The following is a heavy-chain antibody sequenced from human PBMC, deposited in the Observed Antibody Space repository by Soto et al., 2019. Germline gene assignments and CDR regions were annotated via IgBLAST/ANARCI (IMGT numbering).Heavy chain of an antibody. Sequence: GGSLRLSCAASGFTFSSYGMHWVRQAPGKGLEWVAVISYDGSNKYYADSVKGRFTISRDNSKNTLYLQMNSLRAEDTAVYYCAPNPLHCSSTSCYDYWGQGTLVTSPQ. CDR1: GFTFSSYG. D-gene: IGHD2-2*01. CDR2: ISYDGSNK. V-gene: IGHV3-30*03. J-gene: IGHJ4*02. CDR3: APNPLHCSSTSCYDY.